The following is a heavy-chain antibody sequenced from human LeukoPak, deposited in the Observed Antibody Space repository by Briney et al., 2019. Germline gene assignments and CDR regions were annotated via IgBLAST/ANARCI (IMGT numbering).Heavy chain of an antibody. CDR3: AKDAGYYCSGGSCYRPWFDP. J-gene: IGHJ5*02. Sequence: GGSLRLPGAASGFTFSSYAMSWVRQAPGKGLEWVSAISGSGGSTYYADSVKGRFTISRDNSKNTLYLQMNSLRAEDTAVYYCAKDAGYYCSGGSCYRPWFDPWGQGTLVTVSS. V-gene: IGHV3-23*01. D-gene: IGHD2-15*01. CDR2: ISGSGGST. CDR1: GFTFSSYA.